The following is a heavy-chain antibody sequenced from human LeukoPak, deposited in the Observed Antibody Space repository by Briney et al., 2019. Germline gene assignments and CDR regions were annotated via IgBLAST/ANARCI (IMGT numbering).Heavy chain of an antibody. D-gene: IGHD3-16*02. V-gene: IGHV3-7*03. Sequence: PGGSLRLSCVASGFTFSNYWMSWVRQAPGKGLEWVANIKQDGSEKYYVDSVKGRFTISRDNAKNSLFLQMNSLKVEDTAVYYCARGPPDRADIWGQGTMVTVSS. CDR2: IKQDGSEK. J-gene: IGHJ3*02. CDR1: GFTFSNYW. CDR3: ARGPPDRADI.